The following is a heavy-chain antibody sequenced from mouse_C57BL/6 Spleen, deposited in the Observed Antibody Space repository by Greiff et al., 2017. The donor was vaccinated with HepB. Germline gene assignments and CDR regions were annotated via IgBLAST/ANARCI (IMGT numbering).Heavy chain of an antibody. J-gene: IGHJ4*01. CDR1: GYTFTEYT. Sequence: VQLQQSGAELVKPGASVKLSCKASGYTFTEYTIHWVKQRSGQGLEWIGWFYPGSGSIKYNENFKDKATLTADKSSSTVYMELSRLTSEDSAVYFCARHEETTVVEYAMDYWGQGTSVTVSS. CDR3: ARHEETTVVEYAMDY. CDR2: FYPGSGSI. D-gene: IGHD1-1*01. V-gene: IGHV1-62-2*01.